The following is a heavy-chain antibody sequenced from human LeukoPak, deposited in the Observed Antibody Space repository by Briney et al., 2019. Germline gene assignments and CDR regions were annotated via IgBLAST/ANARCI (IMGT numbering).Heavy chain of an antibody. D-gene: IGHD4-17*01. CDR2: IYYSGST. J-gene: IGHJ4*02. V-gene: IGHV4-39*01. CDR3: ARGGSGYGDYLIYFGY. Sequence: SETLSLTCTVSGGSISSSSYYWGWIRQPPGKGLEWIGSIYYSGSTYYNPSLKSRVTISVDTSKNQFSLKLSSVTAADTAVYYCARGGSGYGDYLIYFGYWGQGTLVTVSS. CDR1: GGSISSSSYY.